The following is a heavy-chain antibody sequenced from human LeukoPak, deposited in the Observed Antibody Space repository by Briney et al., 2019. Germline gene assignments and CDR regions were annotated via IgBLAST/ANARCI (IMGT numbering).Heavy chain of an antibody. Sequence: ASVKVSCKASGYTFTSYGISWVRQAPGQGLEWMGWINAGNGNTKYSQKFQGRVTITRDTSASTAYMELSSLRSEDTAVYYCARNRARPLSRPPEGWFDPWGQGTLVTVSS. CDR1: GYTFTSYG. CDR3: ARNRARPLSRPPEGWFDP. CDR2: INAGNGNT. D-gene: IGHD1-14*01. J-gene: IGHJ5*02. V-gene: IGHV1-3*01.